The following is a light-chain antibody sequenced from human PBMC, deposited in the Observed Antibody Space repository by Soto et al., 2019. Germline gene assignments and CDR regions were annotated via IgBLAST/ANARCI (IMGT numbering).Light chain of an antibody. CDR1: SSDVGDHNY. V-gene: IGLV2-14*01. J-gene: IGLJ1*01. CDR3: NSYTSSNNYV. CDR2: DVT. Sequence: LTQPASVSGSPGQSITISCTGTSSDVGDHNYVSWYQQYPGKAPKLMIYDVTNRPSGVSNRFSGSKSGNTASLTISGLQAEDEADYYCNSYTSSNNYVFGTGTKVT.